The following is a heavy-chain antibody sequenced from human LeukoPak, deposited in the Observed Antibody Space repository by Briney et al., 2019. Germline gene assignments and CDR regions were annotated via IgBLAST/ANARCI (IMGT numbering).Heavy chain of an antibody. J-gene: IGHJ5*01. CDR2: INPSGGST. CDR1: GYTFTSYY. D-gene: IGHD2-2*01. V-gene: IGHV1-46*01. CDR3: ARQEYQNLSWFDY. Sequence: ASVKVSCKASGYTFTSYYMHWVRQAPGQGLEWMGIINPSGGSTSYAQRFQGRVTMTSDTSTSTVYMELSSLRSEDTAVYYCARQEYQNLSWFDYWGQGTMVIVSS.